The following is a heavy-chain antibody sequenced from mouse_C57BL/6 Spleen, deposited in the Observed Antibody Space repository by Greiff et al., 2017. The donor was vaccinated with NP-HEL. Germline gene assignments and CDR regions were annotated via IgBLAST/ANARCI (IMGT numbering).Heavy chain of an antibody. CDR3: ARSSLGEGAWFAY. J-gene: IGHJ3*01. V-gene: IGHV1-50*01. CDR2: IDPSDSYT. CDR1: GYTFTSYW. D-gene: IGHD4-1*01. Sequence: QVQLQQPGAELVKPGASVKLSCKASGYTFTSYWMQWVKQRPGQGLAWIGEIDPSDSYTNYNQKFKGKATLTVDTSSSTAYMQLSSLTSEDSAVYYCARSSLGEGAWFAYWGQGTLVTVSA.